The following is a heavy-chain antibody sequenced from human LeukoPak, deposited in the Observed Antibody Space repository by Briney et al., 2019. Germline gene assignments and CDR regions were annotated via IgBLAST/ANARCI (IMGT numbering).Heavy chain of an antibody. CDR3: TRSLDY. CDR1: GFTFSTYA. J-gene: IGHJ4*02. V-gene: IGHV3-7*02. D-gene: IGHD2-15*01. Sequence: RGSLRLSCAASGFTFSTYAMNWARQAPGKGLEWVANIKPDGSEIYYVDAVKGRFTISRDNAKNSLYLQMNSLRAEDTAVYYCTRSLDYWGQGTLVTVSS. CDR2: IKPDGSEI.